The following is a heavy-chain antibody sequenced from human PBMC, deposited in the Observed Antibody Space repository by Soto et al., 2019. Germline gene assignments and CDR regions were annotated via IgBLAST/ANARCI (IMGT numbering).Heavy chain of an antibody. D-gene: IGHD3-10*01. J-gene: IGHJ5*02. V-gene: IGHV4-59*01. CDR3: ARESAGSHKNNWFDP. Sequence: QVQLQESGPGLVKPSETLSLTCTVSGGSISTYYWSWIRQPPGKGLEWIGYIYYSGSTYYNPSLKXRXPXXVDTSRNQLLLQLNSVTAADTAVYYCARESAGSHKNNWFDPWGQGTLVTVSS. CDR2: IYYSGST. CDR1: GGSISTYY.